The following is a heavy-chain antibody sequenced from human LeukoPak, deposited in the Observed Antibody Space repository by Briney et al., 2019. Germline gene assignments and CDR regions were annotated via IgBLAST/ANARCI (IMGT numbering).Heavy chain of an antibody. V-gene: IGHV3-74*01. CDR1: GFTFSSYW. D-gene: IGHD3-22*01. Sequence: GGSLRLSCAASGFTFSSYWMHWVRQAPGKGLVWVSRINSDGSSTSYADSVKGRFTISRDNAKNTLYLQMNSLRAEDTAVYYCAREGSPYYYDSSGYLPDYWGQGTLVTVSS. CDR2: INSDGSST. J-gene: IGHJ4*02. CDR3: AREGSPYYYDSSGYLPDY.